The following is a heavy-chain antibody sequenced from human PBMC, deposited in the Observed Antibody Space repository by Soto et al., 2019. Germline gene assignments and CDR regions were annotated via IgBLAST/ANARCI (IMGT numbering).Heavy chain of an antibody. J-gene: IGHJ4*02. CDR1: GGSISSGGYY. CDR3: TTSDYYDSRPVSY. D-gene: IGHD3-22*01. Sequence: PSETLSLTCTVSGGSISSGGYYWSWIRQHPGKGLEWIGYIYYSGSTYYNPSLKSRVTISVDTSKNQFSLKLSSVTAADTAVYYCTTSDYYDSRPVSYWGQGTLVTVSS. CDR2: IYYSGST. V-gene: IGHV4-31*03.